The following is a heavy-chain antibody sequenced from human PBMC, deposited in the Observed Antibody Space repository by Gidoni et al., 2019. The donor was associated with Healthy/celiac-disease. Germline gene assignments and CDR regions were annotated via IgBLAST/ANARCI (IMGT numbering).Heavy chain of an antibody. V-gene: IGHV3-30*04. CDR1: GFTFSSYA. CDR2: ISYDGSNK. D-gene: IGHD4-4*01. Sequence: VQLVESGGGVVQPGRSLRISCAASGFTFSSYAMHWVRQAPGKGLEWVAVISYDGSNKYYADSVKGRFTISRDNSKNTLYLQMNSLRAEDTAVYYCARGDYRYYFDYWGQGTLVTVSS. J-gene: IGHJ4*02. CDR3: ARGDYRYYFDY.